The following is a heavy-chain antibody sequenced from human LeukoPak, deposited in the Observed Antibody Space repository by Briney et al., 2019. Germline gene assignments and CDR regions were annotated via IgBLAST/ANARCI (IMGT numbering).Heavy chain of an antibody. CDR3: ARNRYGSGSYYSEYYFDY. J-gene: IGHJ4*02. D-gene: IGHD3-10*01. V-gene: IGHV4-34*01. CDR1: GGSFSGYY. Sequence: PSETLSLTCAVYGGSFSGYYWSWIRQPPGKGLEWIGEINHSGSTNYNPSLKSRVTISVDTSKNQFSLKLSSVTAADTAVYYCARNRYGSGSYYSEYYFDYWGQGTLVTVSS. CDR2: INHSGST.